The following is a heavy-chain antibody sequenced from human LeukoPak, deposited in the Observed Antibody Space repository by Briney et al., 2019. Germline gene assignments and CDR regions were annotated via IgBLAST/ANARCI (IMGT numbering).Heavy chain of an antibody. CDR1: GYSFTSYW. CDR2: IYPGDSDT. V-gene: IGHV5-51*01. D-gene: IGHD6-13*01. J-gene: IGHJ5*02. Sequence: GESLKISCKGSGYSFTSYWIGWVRQMPGKGLEWMGIIYPGDSDTRYSPSFQGQVTISADKSISTAYLQWSSLKASDTAMYYCARHVGYSSSWYAGGYNWFDPWGQGALVTVSS. CDR3: ARHVGYSSSWYAGGYNWFDP.